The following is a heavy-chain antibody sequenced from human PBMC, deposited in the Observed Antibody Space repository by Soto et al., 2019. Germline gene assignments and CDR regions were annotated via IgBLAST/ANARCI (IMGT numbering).Heavy chain of an antibody. Sequence: SETLSLTCAVYGGSFSGYYWSWIRQPPGKGLEWIGEINHSGSTNYNPSLKSRVTISVDTSKNQFSLKLSSVTAADTAVYYCARMKLDPWYFDLWGRGTLVTVSS. CDR3: ARMKLDPWYFDL. V-gene: IGHV4-34*01. J-gene: IGHJ2*01. CDR2: INHSGST. D-gene: IGHD1-1*01. CDR1: GGSFSGYY.